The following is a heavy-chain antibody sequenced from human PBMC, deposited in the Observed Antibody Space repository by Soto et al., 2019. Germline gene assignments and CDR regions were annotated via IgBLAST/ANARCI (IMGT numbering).Heavy chain of an antibody. J-gene: IGHJ4*02. V-gene: IGHV3-66*01. Sequence: EVQLVESGGGLVQPGGSPRLSCAASGFTVSSNYMSWVRQAPGKGLEWVSVIYSGGSTYYADSVKGRFTISRDNSKNTLYLQMNSLRAEDTAVYYCARGGDYDFWSGYYYFDYWGQGTLVTVSS. CDR3: ARGGDYDFWSGYYYFDY. D-gene: IGHD3-3*01. CDR2: IYSGGST. CDR1: GFTVSSNY.